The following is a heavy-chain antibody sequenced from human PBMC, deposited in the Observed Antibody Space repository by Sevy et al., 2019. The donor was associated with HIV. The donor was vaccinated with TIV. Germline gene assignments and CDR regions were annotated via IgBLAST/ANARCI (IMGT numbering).Heavy chain of an antibody. CDR1: GGSITRYY. D-gene: IGHD2-15*01. V-gene: IGHV4-59*01. CDR3: ARGGPGRQFDYYYYMDV. J-gene: IGHJ6*03. Sequence: SETLSLTCNVSGGSITRYYWNWIRQTPGKGLEWIAFVYYTGKTNYNPSLKSRATVSLDTSKSQFSLKLSSVTAADTAVYYCARGGPGRQFDYYYYMDVWGKGTTVTVSS. CDR2: VYYTGKT.